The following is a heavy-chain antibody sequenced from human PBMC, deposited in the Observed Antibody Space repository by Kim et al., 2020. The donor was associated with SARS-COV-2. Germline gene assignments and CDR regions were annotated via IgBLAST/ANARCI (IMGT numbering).Heavy chain of an antibody. CDR3: ASGLSPGQY. J-gene: IGHJ4*02. V-gene: IGHV3-74*01. Sequence: GRGRTYADSVKGRFTVSMDNAKTTLYLQMISLRAEATAVYYCASGLSPGQYWGQGTLVTVSS. CDR2: GRGR.